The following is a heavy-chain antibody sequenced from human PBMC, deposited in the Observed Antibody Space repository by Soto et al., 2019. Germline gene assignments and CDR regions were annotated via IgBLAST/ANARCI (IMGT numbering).Heavy chain of an antibody. D-gene: IGHD4-17*01. Sequence: GGSLRLSCAASGFTVSSNYMSWVRQAPGKGLEWVSVIYSGGSTYYADSVKGRFTISRDNSKNTLYLQMNSLRAEDTAVYYCARDNDYGGKRAPGAFDIWGQGTMVTVSS. CDR2: IYSGGST. V-gene: IGHV3-66*01. J-gene: IGHJ3*02. CDR1: GFTVSSNY. CDR3: ARDNDYGGKRAPGAFDI.